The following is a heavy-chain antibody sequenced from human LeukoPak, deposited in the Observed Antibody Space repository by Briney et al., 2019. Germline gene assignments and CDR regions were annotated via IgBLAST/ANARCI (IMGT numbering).Heavy chain of an antibody. V-gene: IGHV3-7*01. J-gene: IGHJ6*03. Sequence: GGSLRLSCAASGFTFSSYWMSWVRQAPGKGLEWVANIKQDGSEKYYVDSVKGRFTISRDNAKNSLYLQMNSLRAEDTAVYYCAKYCGGDCYRMPYYYYYMDVWGKGTTVTVSS. D-gene: IGHD2-21*02. CDR1: GFTFSSYW. CDR3: AKYCGGDCYRMPYYYYYMDV. CDR2: IKQDGSEK.